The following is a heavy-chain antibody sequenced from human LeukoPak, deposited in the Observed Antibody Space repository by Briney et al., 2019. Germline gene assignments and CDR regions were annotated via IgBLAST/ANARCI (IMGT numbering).Heavy chain of an antibody. CDR1: GYTFPSYF. D-gene: IGHD6-6*01. CDR2: INPTGGST. CDR3: ARTAARRFDY. V-gene: IGHV1-46*01. Sequence: ASVNVSCKASGYTFPSYFMHWVRQAPGQGLEWMGIINPTGGSTTYAQKFQGRVTMTRDTSTSTVYMELSSLRSDDTAVYYCARTAARRFDYWGQGTLVTVSS. J-gene: IGHJ4*02.